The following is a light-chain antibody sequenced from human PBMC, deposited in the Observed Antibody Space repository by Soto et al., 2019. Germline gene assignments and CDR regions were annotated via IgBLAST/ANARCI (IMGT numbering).Light chain of an antibody. V-gene: IGKV1-5*03. J-gene: IGKJ2*01. Sequence: DIQMTQSPSTLSASVGDRVTIPCRASQSISSGLAWYQQKPGKAPKLLIYKASSVESGVPSRFSGSGSGTEFTLTISSLQPDDFATYYCQQYNSYPYTFGQGTKLEIK. CDR2: KAS. CDR3: QQYNSYPYT. CDR1: QSISSG.